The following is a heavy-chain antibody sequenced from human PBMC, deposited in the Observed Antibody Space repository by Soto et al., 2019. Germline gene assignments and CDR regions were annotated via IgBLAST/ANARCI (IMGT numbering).Heavy chain of an antibody. V-gene: IGHV4-4*02. J-gene: IGHJ5*02. Sequence: SETLSLTCAVSGGSISSSNWWSWVRQPPGKGLEWIGEIYHSGSTNYNPSLKSRVTISVDKSKNQFSLKLSSVTAADTAVYYCARDPIVGATQNWFDPWGQGALVTVSS. CDR3: ARDPIVGATQNWFDP. D-gene: IGHD1-26*01. CDR2: IYHSGST. CDR1: GGSISSSNW.